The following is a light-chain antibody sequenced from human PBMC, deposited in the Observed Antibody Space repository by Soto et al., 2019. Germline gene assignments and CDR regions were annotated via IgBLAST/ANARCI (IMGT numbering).Light chain of an antibody. CDR3: CSYAGSYSWV. J-gene: IGLJ3*02. CDR2: DVS. Sequence: QSALTQPRSVSGSPGQSVTISCTGTSSDVGAYNYVSWYQQQHPGKAPKLMIYDVSQWPSGVPDRFSDSKSGNTASLTISGLQADDDGDYFCCSYAGSYSWVFGGGTKLTVL. CDR1: SSDVGAYNY. V-gene: IGLV2-11*01.